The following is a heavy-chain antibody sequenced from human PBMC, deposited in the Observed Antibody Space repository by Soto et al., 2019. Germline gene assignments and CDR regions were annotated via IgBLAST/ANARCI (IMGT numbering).Heavy chain of an antibody. CDR1: GYTFTSYG. CDR3: ARGSGSSGPLPYGYFQH. V-gene: IGHV1-18*01. J-gene: IGHJ1*01. D-gene: IGHD3-22*01. CDR2: ISAYNGNT. Sequence: QVKLVQSGAEVKKPGASVKVSCKASGYTFTSYGISWVRQAPGQGLEWMGWISAYNGNTNYAQKLQGRVTMTTDTATSTAYMELRSLRSDATAVYYCARGSGSSGPLPYGYFQHWGQVTLVTVSS.